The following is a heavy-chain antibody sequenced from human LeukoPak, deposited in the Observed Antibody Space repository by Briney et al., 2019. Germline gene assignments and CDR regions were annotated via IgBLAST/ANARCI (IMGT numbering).Heavy chain of an antibody. CDR2: IKEDGSEK. J-gene: IGHJ4*02. V-gene: IGHV3-7*01. Sequence: GGSLRLSCTASGFTFTTYWMAWVRQAPGKGPEWVANIKEDGSEKYYVDSVKGRFTISRDNTKNSLYLQMNSLRAEDTAVYYCARLSRSYVDYWGRGTLVTVSS. CDR3: ARLSRSYVDY. CDR1: GFTFTTYW.